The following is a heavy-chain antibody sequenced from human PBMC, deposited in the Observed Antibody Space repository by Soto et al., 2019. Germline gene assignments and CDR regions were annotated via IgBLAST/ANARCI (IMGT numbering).Heavy chain of an antibody. V-gene: IGHV4-59*01. D-gene: IGHD6-13*01. Sequence: QVQLQESGPGLVKPSETLSLTCTVSGGSISSYYWSWIRQPPGKGLEWIGYIYYSGSTNYNPSLKSRVTIPVDTSKNQSTLKLSSVTAADTAVYYCARETAGGSRLREEHLYYFDYWGQGTLVTVSS. J-gene: IGHJ4*02. CDR1: GGSISSYY. CDR3: ARETAGGSRLREEHLYYFDY. CDR2: IYYSGST.